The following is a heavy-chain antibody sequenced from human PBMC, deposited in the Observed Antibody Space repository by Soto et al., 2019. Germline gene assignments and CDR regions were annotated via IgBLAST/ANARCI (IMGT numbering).Heavy chain of an antibody. Sequence: PSETLSLTCTVSGGSISSYYWSWIRQPPGKGLEWIGYIYYSGSTNYNPSLKSRVTISVDTSKNQSSLKLSSVTAADTAVYYCARSRGIFGVVTNMDVWGKGTTVTVSS. CDR1: GGSISSYY. V-gene: IGHV4-59*01. J-gene: IGHJ6*03. D-gene: IGHD3-3*02. CDR3: ARSRGIFGVVTNMDV. CDR2: IYYSGST.